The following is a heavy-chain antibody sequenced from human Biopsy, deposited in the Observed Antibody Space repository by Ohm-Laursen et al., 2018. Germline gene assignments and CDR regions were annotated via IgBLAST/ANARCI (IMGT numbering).Heavy chain of an antibody. J-gene: IGHJ5*02. Sequence: SDTLSLTCEVYGKTFSDYYWSWIRQPAGKGLEWIGQIYTSGITNYNPSLKSRVTMSVDTSKDKFSLRVSSVTAADTAVYYCARDRDRRGWFDPWGQGTLVTVSS. CDR2: IYTSGIT. CDR3: ARDRDRRGWFDP. CDR1: GKTFSDYY. V-gene: IGHV4-4*07. D-gene: IGHD1-14*01.